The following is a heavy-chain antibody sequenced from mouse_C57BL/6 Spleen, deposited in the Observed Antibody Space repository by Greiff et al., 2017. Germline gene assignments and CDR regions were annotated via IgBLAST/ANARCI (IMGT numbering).Heavy chain of an antibody. CDR2: VYPYNGGT. CDR1: GFTFTDYY. CDR3: ARDYDYDPLDY. D-gene: IGHD2-4*01. V-gene: IGHV1-36*01. Sequence: EVKLVESGPVLVKPGPSVKISCKASGFTFTDYYMHWVKQSHGKSLEWIGLVYPYNGGTSYNQKFKGKATLTVDTSASTAYMELNSLTSEDSAFYYCARDYDYDPLDYWGQGTTLTVSS. J-gene: IGHJ2*01.